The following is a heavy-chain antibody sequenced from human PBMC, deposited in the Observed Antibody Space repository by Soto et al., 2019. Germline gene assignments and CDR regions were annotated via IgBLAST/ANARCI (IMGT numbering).Heavy chain of an antibody. Sequence: QVQLVQSGGEVKQPGASVKVSCKTSGYTFTSYGISWVRQAPGQGLEWMGWISGYNGDTKYVQKFQGRVTLTTDTCTNTAYTEVRSLRSDDTAVYYCARDWVGDLAYWGQGTLVTVSS. CDR2: ISGYNGDT. V-gene: IGHV1-18*01. J-gene: IGHJ4*02. CDR1: GYTFTSYG. D-gene: IGHD4-17*01. CDR3: ARDWVGDLAY.